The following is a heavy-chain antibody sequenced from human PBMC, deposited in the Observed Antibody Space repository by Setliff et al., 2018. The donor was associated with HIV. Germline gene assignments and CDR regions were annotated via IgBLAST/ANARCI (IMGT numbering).Heavy chain of an antibody. D-gene: IGHD5-12*01. Sequence: ASETLSLTCTVSGDSISSGSNYWSWIRQPAGKGLEWIGHISTSGTTKYNPSLKSRVTISVDTSKKHFSLRLTSVTAAETAMYYCARQGDGYNLYHVYYFDYWGQGTLVTVSS. J-gene: IGHJ4*02. V-gene: IGHV4-61*09. CDR3: ARQGDGYNLYHVYYFDY. CDR1: GDSISSGSNY. CDR2: ISTSGTT.